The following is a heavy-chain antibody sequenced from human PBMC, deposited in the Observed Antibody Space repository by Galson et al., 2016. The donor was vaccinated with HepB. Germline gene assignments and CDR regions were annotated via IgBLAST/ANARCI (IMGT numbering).Heavy chain of an antibody. CDR2: ISSDGSTT. Sequence: SLRLSCAASGFTFSTSWMYWVRQAPGKGLVWVSRISSDGSTTEYADSVKGRFTVSRDNAKNTLNLQMNSLSAEDTAVYYCVSGGRGRCAGRYYYGVDVWGQGTSVTVSS. J-gene: IGHJ6*02. CDR3: VSGGRGRCAGRYYYGVDV. CDR1: GFTFSTSW. V-gene: IGHV3-74*03. D-gene: IGHD4-23*01.